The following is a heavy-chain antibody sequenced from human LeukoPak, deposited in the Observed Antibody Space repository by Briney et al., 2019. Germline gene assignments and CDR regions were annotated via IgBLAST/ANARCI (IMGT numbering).Heavy chain of an antibody. J-gene: IGHJ4*02. D-gene: IGHD5-18*01. CDR2: IIPIFGTA. CDR3: ARDDRQRRYSYGYRLGYYFDY. CDR1: GGTFSSYA. V-gene: IGHV1-69*05. Sequence: SVKVSCKASGGTFSSYAISWVRQAPGQGLEWMGGIIPIFGTANYAQKFQGRVTITTDESTSTACMELSSLRSEDTAVYYCARDDRQRRYSYGYRLGYYFDYWGQGTLVTVSS.